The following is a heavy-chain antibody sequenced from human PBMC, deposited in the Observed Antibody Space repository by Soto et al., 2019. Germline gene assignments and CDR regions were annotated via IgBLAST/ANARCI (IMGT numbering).Heavy chain of an antibody. CDR3: ARDHSQKDYYYYGMDV. CDR2: INAGNGNT. Sequence: ASLKVSCKASGYTFTSYAMHWVRQAPGQRLEWMGWINAGNGNTKYSQKFQGRVTITRDTSASTAYMELSSLSSEDTAVYYCARDHSQKDYYYYGMDVWGQGTTVTVSS. D-gene: IGHD2-15*01. J-gene: IGHJ6*02. V-gene: IGHV1-3*01. CDR1: GYTFTSYA.